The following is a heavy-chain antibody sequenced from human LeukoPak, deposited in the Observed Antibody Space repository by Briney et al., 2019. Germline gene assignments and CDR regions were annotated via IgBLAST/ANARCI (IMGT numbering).Heavy chain of an antibody. CDR3: ARGGTVPLFSL. CDR2: INPSGGST. D-gene: IGHD4-17*01. CDR1: GYTFTSYY. V-gene: IGHV1-46*01. Sequence: ASVKVSCKASGYTFTSYYMHWVRQAPGQGLEWMGIINPSGGSTSYAQKFQGRVTMTRNTSISTAYMELSSLRSEDTAVYYCARGGTVPLFSLWGQGTLVTVSS. J-gene: IGHJ4*02.